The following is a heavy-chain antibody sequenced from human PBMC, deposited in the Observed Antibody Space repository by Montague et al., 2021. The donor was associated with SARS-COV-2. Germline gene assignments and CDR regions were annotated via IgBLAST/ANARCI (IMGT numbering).Heavy chain of an antibody. J-gene: IGHJ6*03. CDR2: IYYSGST. V-gene: IGHV4-39*07. Sequence: SETLSLTCTVSGGSISSSSYYWGWIRQPPGKGLEWIGSIYYSGSTYYNPSLKSRVTISVDTSKNQFSLKLSSVTAADTAVYYCARGSWHIVVVTAIRDGYCCMDVWGQGTPVTVSS. CDR1: GGSISSSSYY. D-gene: IGHD2-21*02. CDR3: ARGSWHIVVVTAIRDGYCCMDV.